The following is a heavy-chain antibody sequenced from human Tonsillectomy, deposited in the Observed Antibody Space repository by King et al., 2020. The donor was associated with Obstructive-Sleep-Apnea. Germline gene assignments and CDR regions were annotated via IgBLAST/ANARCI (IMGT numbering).Heavy chain of an antibody. CDR2: ISSNGDST. V-gene: IGHV3-64*01. CDR3: ARVAPGGSYRGGYFDY. Sequence: VQLVESGGGLVRPGGSLRLSCAASGFIFSTYSMYWVRQAPGKGLEYVSGISSNGDSTYYANSVKARFTNSRDNSKRTLYLQMGSLRAEDMAVYYCARVAPGGSYRGGYFDYWGQGNLVTVSS. CDR1: GFIFSTYS. J-gene: IGHJ4*02. D-gene: IGHD1-26*01.